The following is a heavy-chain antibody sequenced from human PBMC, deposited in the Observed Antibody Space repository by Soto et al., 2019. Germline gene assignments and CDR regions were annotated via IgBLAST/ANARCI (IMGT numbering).Heavy chain of an antibody. V-gene: IGHV4-59*01. CDR3: VRSNYFDY. Sequence: SETLSLTCTVSGGSISSYYWSWIRQSPGKGLEWIGYIYYSGSTNYNPSLKSRVAISVDMSKNQFSLKLSSVTAADTAMYYCVRSNYFDYWGQGTLVTVSS. CDR1: GGSISSYY. J-gene: IGHJ4*02. CDR2: IYYSGST.